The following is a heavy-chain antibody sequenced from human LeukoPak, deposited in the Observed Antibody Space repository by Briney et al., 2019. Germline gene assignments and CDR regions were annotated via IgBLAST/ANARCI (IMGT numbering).Heavy chain of an antibody. V-gene: IGHV4-31*03. J-gene: IGHJ4*02. D-gene: IGHD3-22*01. CDR1: GGSISSGGYY. CDR2: IYYSGST. CDR3: ARALDYYDSSGYMYYFDY. Sequence: SQTLSLTCTVSGGSISSGGYYWSWIRQHPGKGLEWIGYIYYSGSTYYNPSLKSRVTISVGTSKNQFSLKLSSVTAADTAVYYCARALDYYDSSGYMYYFDYWGQGTLVTVSS.